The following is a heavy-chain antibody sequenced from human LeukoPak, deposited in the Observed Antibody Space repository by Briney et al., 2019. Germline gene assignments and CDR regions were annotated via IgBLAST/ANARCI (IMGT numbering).Heavy chain of an antibody. J-gene: IGHJ4*02. CDR1: GFTFSSYW. Sequence: GGSLRHSCAASGFTFSSYWMSWVRQAPGKGLEWVANIKQDGSEKYYVDSVKGRFTISRDNAKNSLYLQMNSLRAEDTAVYYCATSGYSSQPFDYWGQGTLVTVSS. CDR3: ATSGYSSQPFDY. CDR2: IKQDGSEK. D-gene: IGHD6-19*01. V-gene: IGHV3-7*01.